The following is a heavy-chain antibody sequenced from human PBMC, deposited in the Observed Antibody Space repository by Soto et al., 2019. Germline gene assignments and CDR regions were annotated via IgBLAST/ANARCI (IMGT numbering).Heavy chain of an antibody. J-gene: IGHJ5*02. D-gene: IGHD3-22*01. CDR3: TADLPDNWFDP. CDR2: IKSLPDGGAT. CDR1: RFSFSNAW. V-gene: IGHV3-15*01. Sequence: PGGSLRLSRATSRFSFSNAWMNWLSQDPGRGLEWVGRIKSLPDGGATDYAAPVKGRFTITRDDSKDTLYLHMNNLKTEDTAMYFCTADLPDNWFDPCGQGTLVTVS.